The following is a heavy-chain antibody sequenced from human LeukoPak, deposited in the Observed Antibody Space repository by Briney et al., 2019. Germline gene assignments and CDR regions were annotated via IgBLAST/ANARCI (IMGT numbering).Heavy chain of an antibody. D-gene: IGHD2-2*01. CDR3: ARGRHCSSTSCFPSDY. CDR1: GYTFTGYH. Sequence: ASVKVSCKASGYTFTGYHMHWVRQAPGQGLEWMGWINPNSGGTNYAQKFQGRVTMTRDTSISTAYMELSRLRSDDTAVYYCARGRHCSSTSCFPSDYWGQGTLVTVSS. V-gene: IGHV1-2*02. CDR2: INPNSGGT. J-gene: IGHJ4*02.